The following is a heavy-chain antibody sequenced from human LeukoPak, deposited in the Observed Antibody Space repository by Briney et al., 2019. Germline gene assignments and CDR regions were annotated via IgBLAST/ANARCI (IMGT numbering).Heavy chain of an antibody. CDR2: ISYDGSNK. J-gene: IGHJ4*02. CDR1: GFTFSSYA. V-gene: IGHV3-30*04. CDR3: AIQWLVRGNYFDY. Sequence: GGSLRLSCAASGFTFSSYAMHWVRQAPGKGLEWVAVISYDGSNKYYADSVKGRFTISRDSSKNTLYLQMNSLRAEDTAVYYCAIQWLVRGNYFDYWGQGTLVTVSS. D-gene: IGHD6-19*01.